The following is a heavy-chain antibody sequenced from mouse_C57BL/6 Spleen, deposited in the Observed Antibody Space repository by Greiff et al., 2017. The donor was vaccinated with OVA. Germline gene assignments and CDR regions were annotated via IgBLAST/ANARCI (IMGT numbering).Heavy chain of an antibody. D-gene: IGHD1-1*01. V-gene: IGHV1-42*01. J-gene: IGHJ2*01. CDR1: GYSFTGYY. CDR2: INPSTGGT. CDR3: ARRWDYYDSSYND. Sequence: EVQLQQSGPELVKPGASVKISCKASGYSFTGYYMNWVKQSPEKSLEWIGEINPSTGGTTYNQKFKAKATLTVDKSSSTAYMQLKSLTSEDSAVYYCARRWDYYDSSYNDWGTGTTLTVSS.